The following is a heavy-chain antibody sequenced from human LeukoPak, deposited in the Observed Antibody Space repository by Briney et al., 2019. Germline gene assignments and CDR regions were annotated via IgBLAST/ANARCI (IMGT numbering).Heavy chain of an antibody. D-gene: IGHD2-2*01. V-gene: IGHV3-23*01. J-gene: IGHJ5*02. Sequence: AGGSLRLSCAASGFTFSSYAMSWVRQAPGKGLEWVSAISGSGGSTYYADSVKGRFTISRDNSKNTLYLQMNSLRAEDTAVYYCAKPPKGQVPAAISYNWFDPWGQGTLVTVSS. CDR2: ISGSGGST. CDR1: GFTFSSYA. CDR3: AKPPKGQVPAAISYNWFDP.